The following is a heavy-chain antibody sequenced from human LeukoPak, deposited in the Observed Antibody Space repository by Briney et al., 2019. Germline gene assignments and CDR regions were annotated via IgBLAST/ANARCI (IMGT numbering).Heavy chain of an antibody. D-gene: IGHD2-21*02. J-gene: IGHJ4*02. CDR1: GFTFNTYG. V-gene: IGHV3-23*01. CDR2: ISGSGGAT. Sequence: GGTLRLSCAASGFTFNTYGMSWVRQAPGKGLEWVSGISGSGGATYYADSVKGRFTISRDNSKNTLYLQMNSLRAEDTAVYYCAKAQVSYCGGDCYSWDFEYYFDYWGQGTLVTVSS. CDR3: AKAQVSYCGGDCYSWDFEYYFDY.